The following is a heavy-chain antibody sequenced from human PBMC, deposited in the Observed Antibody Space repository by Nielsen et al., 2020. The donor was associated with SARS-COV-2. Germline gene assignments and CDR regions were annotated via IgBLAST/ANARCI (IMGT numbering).Heavy chain of an antibody. D-gene: IGHD6-13*01. CDR2: IKSDGSGT. CDR3: ARLGTAAGLDY. V-gene: IGHV3-74*01. Sequence: GESPKISCAASGFTFSIYWIHWVRQAPGKGLAWVSRIKSDGSGTIYADSVEGRFTISRDNAKNTLYLQMNSLRAEDTAVYYCARLGTAAGLDYWGQGTLVTVSS. J-gene: IGHJ4*02. CDR1: GFTFSIYW.